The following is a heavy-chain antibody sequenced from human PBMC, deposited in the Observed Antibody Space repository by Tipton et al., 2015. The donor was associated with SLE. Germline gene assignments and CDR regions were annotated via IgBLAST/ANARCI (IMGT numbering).Heavy chain of an antibody. D-gene: IGHD3-16*01. CDR3: AREDTAGGSHLQH. V-gene: IGHV4-38-2*01. J-gene: IGHJ1*01. CDR2: IYHSGST. Sequence: TLSLTCAVSGYSISSGYYWGWIRQPPGKGLEWIGSIYHSGSTYYNPSLKSRVTISVDTSKNQFSLKLSSVTAADTAVYYCAREDTAGGSHLQHWGQGTLVTVSS. CDR1: GYSISSGYY.